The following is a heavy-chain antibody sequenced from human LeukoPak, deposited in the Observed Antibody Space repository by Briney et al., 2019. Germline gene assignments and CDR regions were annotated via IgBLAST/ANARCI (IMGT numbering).Heavy chain of an antibody. CDR2: ISGSGGST. J-gene: IGHJ4*02. CDR3: AKDGATYYYDSSGPYYFDY. V-gene: IGHV3-23*01. CDR1: GFTFSSYA. Sequence: GGSLRLSCAASGFTFSSYAMSWVRQAPGKGLEWVSAISGSGGSTYYADSVKGRFTISRDNSKNTLYLQMNSLRAEDTAVYYCAKDGATYYYDSSGPYYFDYWGQGTLVTVSS. D-gene: IGHD3-22*01.